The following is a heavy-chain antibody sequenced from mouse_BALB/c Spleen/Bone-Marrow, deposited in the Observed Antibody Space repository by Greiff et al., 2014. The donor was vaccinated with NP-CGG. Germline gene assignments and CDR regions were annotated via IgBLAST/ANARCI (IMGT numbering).Heavy chain of an antibody. D-gene: IGHD1-2*01. CDR3: ARCSLLRQAMDY. V-gene: IGHV14-3*02. CDR1: GFNIKDTY. CDR2: IYPANVNT. Sequence: VQLQQSGAELVKPGASVKLSCTASGFNIKDTYMHWVKQRPEQGLEWIGRIYPANVNTKYDPKFQGKATITADTSSNTAYLQLSSLTSEDTAVCYCARCSLLRQAMDYWGQGTSVTVSS. J-gene: IGHJ4*01.